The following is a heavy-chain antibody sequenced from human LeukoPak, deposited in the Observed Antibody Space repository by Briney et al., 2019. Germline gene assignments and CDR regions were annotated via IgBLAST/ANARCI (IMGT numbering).Heavy chain of an antibody. J-gene: IGHJ4*02. V-gene: IGHV3-21*01. CDR2: ISSSSSYI. D-gene: IGHD3-16*01. Sequence: GGSLRLSCAASGFTFSNYSMNWVRRAPGKGLEWVSSISSSSSYIYYADSVKGRFTISRDNAKNSLYLQMNSLRAEDTAVYYCARDSTLGGFEMWPVDYWGQGTLVTVSS. CDR1: GFTFSNYS. CDR3: ARDSTLGGFEMWPVDY.